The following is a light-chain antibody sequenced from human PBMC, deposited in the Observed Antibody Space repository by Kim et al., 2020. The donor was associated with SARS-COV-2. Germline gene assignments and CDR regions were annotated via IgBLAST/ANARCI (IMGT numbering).Light chain of an antibody. CDR1: NIGRKS. CDR3: QVWDSSSDHVV. J-gene: IGLJ2*01. Sequence: PGETATITGGGDNIGRKSVHWYQQTPGQAPVLVINYDNDRPSGIPERFSGSNSGNTATLTISRVEAGDEADYHCQVWDSSSDHVVFGGGTQLTVL. CDR2: YDN. V-gene: IGLV3-21*01.